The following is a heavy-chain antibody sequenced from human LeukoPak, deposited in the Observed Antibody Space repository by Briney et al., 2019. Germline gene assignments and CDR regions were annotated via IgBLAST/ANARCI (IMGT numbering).Heavy chain of an antibody. V-gene: IGHV4-39*07. Sequence: QASETLSLTCTVSDGSISSRNYYWGWIRQPPGKGLEWIGSIYYSGSTYYNPSLKSRVTISVDTSKNQFSLKLSSVTAADTAVYYCARLELAYCGGDCWGWFDPWGQGTLVTVSS. D-gene: IGHD2-21*02. CDR2: IYYSGST. CDR3: ARLELAYCGGDCWGWFDP. CDR1: DGSISSRNYY. J-gene: IGHJ5*02.